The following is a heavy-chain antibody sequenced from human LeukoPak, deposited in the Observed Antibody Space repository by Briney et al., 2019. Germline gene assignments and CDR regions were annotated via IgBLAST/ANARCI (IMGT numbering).Heavy chain of an antibody. J-gene: IGHJ4*02. CDR1: GGSFSGYY. CDR3: ARWDGGFDY. Sequence: PSETLSLTCAVYGGSFSGYYWSWIRQPPGKGLEWIGEINHSGSTNYNPSLKSRVTISLDTSKNQLSLKLSSVTAADTAAYYCARWDGGFDYWGQGALVTVSS. V-gene: IGHV4-34*01. D-gene: IGHD1-26*01. CDR2: INHSGST.